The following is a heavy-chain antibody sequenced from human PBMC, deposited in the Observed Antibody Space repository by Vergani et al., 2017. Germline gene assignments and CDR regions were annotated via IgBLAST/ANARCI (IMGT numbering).Heavy chain of an antibody. D-gene: IGHD3-10*01. Sequence: QLQLQESGPGLVKPSETLSLTCTVSGGSISSSCYYWGWIRQPPGKGLEWIGSIYYSGSTYYNPSLKSRVTISVDTSKNQFSLKLSSVTAADPAVYYCARSARYYYGSGSYSHWFDPWGQGTLVTVSS. CDR1: GGSISSSCYY. V-gene: IGHV4-39*01. J-gene: IGHJ5*02. CDR3: ARSARYYYGSGSYSHWFDP. CDR2: IYYSGST.